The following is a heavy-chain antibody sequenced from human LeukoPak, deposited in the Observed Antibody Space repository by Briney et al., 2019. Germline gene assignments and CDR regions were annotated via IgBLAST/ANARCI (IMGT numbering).Heavy chain of an antibody. Sequence: SETLSLTCAVYGGSFSGYYWSWIRQPPEKGLEWIGEINHSGSTNYNPSLKSRVTISVDTSKNQFSLKLSSVTAADTAVYYCARGGDVDTAMGDFDYWGQGTLVTVSS. V-gene: IGHV4-34*01. D-gene: IGHD5-18*01. CDR2: INHSGST. J-gene: IGHJ4*02. CDR1: GGSFSGYY. CDR3: ARGGDVDTAMGDFDY.